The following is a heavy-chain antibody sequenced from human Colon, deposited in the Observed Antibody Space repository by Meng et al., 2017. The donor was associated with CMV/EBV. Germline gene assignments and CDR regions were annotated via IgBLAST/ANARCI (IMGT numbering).Heavy chain of an antibody. CDR3: ARDRQRPGYFDTRLYGLDV. Sequence: SETLSLTCTVSGASLNRSPYYWGWIRQSPGKGLEWIGSVDYSGATYHNPSLQSRVTITVDTSGNQFSLQLTSITAADTAIYYCARDRQRPGYFDTRLYGLDVWGQGTTVTVSS. J-gene: IGHJ6*02. V-gene: IGHV4-39*07. CDR1: GASLNRSPYY. CDR2: VDYSGAT. D-gene: IGHD3-22*01.